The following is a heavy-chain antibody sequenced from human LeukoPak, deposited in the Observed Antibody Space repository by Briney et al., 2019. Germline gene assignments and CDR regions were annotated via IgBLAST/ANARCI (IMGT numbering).Heavy chain of an antibody. V-gene: IGHV4-59*08. D-gene: IGHD6-13*01. Sequence: PSETLSLTCTVSGGSISSYYWSWIRQPPGKGLEWIGYIYYSGSTNYNPSLKSRVTISVDTSKNQFSLRLSSVTAADTAVYYCARHGYSTASYYFDYWGQGTLVTVSS. CDR3: ARHGYSTASYYFDY. J-gene: IGHJ4*02. CDR1: GGSISSYY. CDR2: IYYSGST.